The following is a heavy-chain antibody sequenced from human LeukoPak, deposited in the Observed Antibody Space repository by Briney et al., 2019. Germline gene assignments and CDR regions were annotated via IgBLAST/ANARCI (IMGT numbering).Heavy chain of an antibody. Sequence: SVTLSLTCTVSGYFISSGYYWGWIRQPPGKGLEWTGSIYHSGTTYYNPSLRSRVTISVDTSKNQFSLKLSSVTAADTAVYYCARDQPYTDVWGKGTTVTVSS. V-gene: IGHV4-38-2*02. CDR1: GYFISSGYY. CDR3: ARDQPYTDV. J-gene: IGHJ6*03. CDR2: IYHSGTT.